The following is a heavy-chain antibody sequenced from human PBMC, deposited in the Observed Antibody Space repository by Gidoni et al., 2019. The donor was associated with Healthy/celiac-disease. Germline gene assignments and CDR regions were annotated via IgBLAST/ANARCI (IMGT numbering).Heavy chain of an antibody. V-gene: IGHV3-30*18. CDR2: ISYDGSNK. CDR3: AKDSQGYPHITEIYFDY. Sequence: QVQLVESGGGVVQPGRSLRLSCAASGFTFSSYGMHWVRQAPGKGLEWVAVISYDGSNKYYADSVKGRFTISRDNSKNTLYLQMNSLRAEDTAVYYCAKDSQGYPHITEIYFDYWGQGTLVTVSS. D-gene: IGHD3-10*01. CDR1: GFTFSSYG. J-gene: IGHJ4*02.